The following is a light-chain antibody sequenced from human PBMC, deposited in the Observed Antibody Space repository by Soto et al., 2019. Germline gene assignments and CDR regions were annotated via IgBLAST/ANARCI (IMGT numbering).Light chain of an antibody. J-gene: IGLJ3*02. CDR3: SSYVTTSTLGV. CDR2: EVS. CDR1: SSDIAGYNF. Sequence: QSALTQPASVSGSPGQSITISCTGASSDIAGYNFISWYQQHPGKAPKLIIYEVSHRPSGVSDRFSGSNSGNTASLTISGLQAEDEADYYCSSYVTTSTLGVFGGGTTVTVL. V-gene: IGLV2-14*01.